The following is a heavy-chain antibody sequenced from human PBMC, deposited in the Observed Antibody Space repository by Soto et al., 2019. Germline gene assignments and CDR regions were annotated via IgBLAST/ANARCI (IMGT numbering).Heavy chain of an antibody. CDR2: INHSGST. V-gene: IGHV4-34*01. CDR3: TRGGVYGSGSYSSGYYYYGMDV. J-gene: IGHJ6*02. CDR1: GGSFSGYY. Sequence: SETLSLTCAVYGGSFSGYYWSWIRQPPGKGLEWIGEINHSGSTNYNPSLKSRVTISVDTSKNQFSLKLSSVTAADTAVYYCTRGGVYGSGSYSSGYYYYGMDVWGQGTTVTVSS. D-gene: IGHD3-10*01.